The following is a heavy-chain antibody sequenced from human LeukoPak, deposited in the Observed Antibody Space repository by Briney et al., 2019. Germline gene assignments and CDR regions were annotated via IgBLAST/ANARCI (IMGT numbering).Heavy chain of an antibody. CDR3: ARDLRLTYDFWSGYYTADAFDL. CDR2: ISYDGSNK. CDR1: GFTFSSYA. J-gene: IGHJ3*01. Sequence: GRSLRLSCAASGFTFSSYAMHWVRQAPDKGLEWVAVISYDGSNKYYADSVKGRFTISRDNSKNTLYLQMNSLRAEDTAVYYCARDLRLTYDFWSGYYTADAFDLWGQGTMVSVSS. D-gene: IGHD3-3*01. V-gene: IGHV3-30*04.